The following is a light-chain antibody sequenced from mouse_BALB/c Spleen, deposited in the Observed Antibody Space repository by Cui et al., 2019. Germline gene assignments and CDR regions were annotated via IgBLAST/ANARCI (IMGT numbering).Light chain of an antibody. V-gene: IGKV6-25*01. CDR1: QDVSTA. CDR3: QQHYSTPWT. Sequence: DIVLTQSHKFMSTTVGDRVSITCKASQDVSTAVAWYQQKPGQSPKLLNYWASTRNARVPDRFTGSGSGTSYTLTISSVQAEDLALYYCQQHYSTPWTFGGGTKLEIK. CDR2: WAS. J-gene: IGKJ1*01.